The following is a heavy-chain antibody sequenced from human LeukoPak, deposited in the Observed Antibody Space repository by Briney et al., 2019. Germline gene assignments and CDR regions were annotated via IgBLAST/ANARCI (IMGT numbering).Heavy chain of an antibody. CDR3: ATWAFYHSLDV. D-gene: IGHD1-26*01. V-gene: IGHV3-43*02. CDR1: GFTSDAYA. CDR2: INKDGSAT. Sequence: GGSLRLSCEASGFTSDAYAMHWVRQAPGKGLEWVSLINKDGSATYYADSVKGQFTISRDNSKNSLYLQMSSLRSEDTALYYCATWAFYHSLDVWGQGTTVTVSS. J-gene: IGHJ6*02.